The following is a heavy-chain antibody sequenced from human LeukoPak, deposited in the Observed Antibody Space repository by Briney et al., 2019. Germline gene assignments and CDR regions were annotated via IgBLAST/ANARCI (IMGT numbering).Heavy chain of an antibody. CDR3: ARDLGVVTQHYYYGMDV. J-gene: IGHJ6*02. Sequence: GGSLRLSCAASGFTFSSYAMHWVRQAPGKGLEWVAVISYDGSNKYYADSVKGRFTISRDNSKNTLYLQMNSLRAEDTAVYYCARDLGVVTQHYYYGMDVWGQGTTVTVSS. V-gene: IGHV3-30*04. CDR1: GFTFSSYA. CDR2: ISYDGSNK. D-gene: IGHD4-23*01.